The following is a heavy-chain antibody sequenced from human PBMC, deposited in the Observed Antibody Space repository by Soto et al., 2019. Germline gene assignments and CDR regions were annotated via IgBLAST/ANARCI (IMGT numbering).Heavy chain of an antibody. CDR3: ARLDYYDSSGSLGGLDY. V-gene: IGHV4-34*01. Sequence: SETLSLTCAVYGGSFSGYYWSWIRQPPGKGLEWIGEIKHSGSTNYNPSLKSRVTISVDTSKNQFSLKLSSVTAADTAVYYCARLDYYDSSGSLGGLDYWGQGTLVTVSS. CDR2: IKHSGST. D-gene: IGHD3-22*01. CDR1: GGSFSGYY. J-gene: IGHJ4*02.